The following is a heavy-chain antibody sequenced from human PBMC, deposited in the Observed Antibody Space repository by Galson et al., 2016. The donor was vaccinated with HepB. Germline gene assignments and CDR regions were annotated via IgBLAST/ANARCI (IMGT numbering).Heavy chain of an antibody. V-gene: IGHV3-21*01. D-gene: IGHD2-15*01. Sequence: SLRLSCAASGFTFSSYSMNWVRQAPGKGLEWVSSISSSSSYIYYADSVKGRFTISRDNAKNSLYLQMNSLRAEDTAVYYCARNQGSGGGSCYDNWGQGTLVTVSS. CDR3: ARNQGSGGGSCYDN. CDR1: GFTFSSYS. CDR2: ISSSSSYI. J-gene: IGHJ4*02.